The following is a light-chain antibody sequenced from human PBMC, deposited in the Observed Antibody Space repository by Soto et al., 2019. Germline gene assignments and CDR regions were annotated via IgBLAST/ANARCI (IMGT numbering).Light chain of an antibody. Sequence: QSALTQPASMSGSPGQSITISCTGTTNDIGDYNYVSWYQQHPGKAPKLIIYEVSKRPSGVSNRFSGSKSGNTASLTISGLQAEDESDHYCSSYTSSGTLYVFGTGTNVTVL. CDR3: SSYTSSGTLYV. CDR2: EVS. CDR1: TNDIGDYNY. J-gene: IGLJ1*01. V-gene: IGLV2-14*01.